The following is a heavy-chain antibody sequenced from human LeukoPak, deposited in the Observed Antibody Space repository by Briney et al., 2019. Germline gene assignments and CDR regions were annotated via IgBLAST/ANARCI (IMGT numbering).Heavy chain of an antibody. CDR2: IYYSGST. CDR1: GGSISSSSYY. D-gene: IGHD6-13*01. J-gene: IGHJ4*02. CDR3: VAGSSWFH. Sequence: SSETLSLTCTVSGGSISSSSYYWVWIRQPPGKGLEWIGSIYYSGSTYYNPSLKSRVTISVDTSKNQFSLKLSSVTAADTAVYYCVAGSSWFHWGQGTLVTVSS. V-gene: IGHV4-39*01.